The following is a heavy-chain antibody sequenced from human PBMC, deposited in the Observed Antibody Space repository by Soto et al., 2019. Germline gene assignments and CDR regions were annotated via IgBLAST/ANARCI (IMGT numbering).Heavy chain of an antibody. CDR1: GGSISSYY. CDR3: AREGVSSSWYNYYGMDV. V-gene: IGHV4-59*01. CDR2: IYYGGST. J-gene: IGHJ6*02. Sequence: PSETLSLTCTVSGGSISSYYWSWIRQPPGKGLEWIGYIYYGGSTNYNPSLKSRVTISVDTSKNQFSLKLSSVTAADTAVYYCAREGVSSSWYNYYGMDVWGQGATVTV. D-gene: IGHD6-13*01.